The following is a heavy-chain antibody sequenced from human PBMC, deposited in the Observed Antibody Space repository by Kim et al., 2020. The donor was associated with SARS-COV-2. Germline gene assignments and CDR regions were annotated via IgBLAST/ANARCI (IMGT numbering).Heavy chain of an antibody. CDR3: AKDPGTITFGGVIVIGAFDY. J-gene: IGHJ4*02. V-gene: IGHV3-23*01. D-gene: IGHD3-16*02. CDR2: ISGSGGST. Sequence: GGSLRLSCAASGFTFSSYAMSWVRQAPGKGLEWVSAISGSGGSTYYADSVKGRVTISRDNTKNTLYLQMNSLRAEDTAVYYCAKDPGTITFGGVIVIGAFDYWGQGTLVTVSS. CDR1: GFTFSSYA.